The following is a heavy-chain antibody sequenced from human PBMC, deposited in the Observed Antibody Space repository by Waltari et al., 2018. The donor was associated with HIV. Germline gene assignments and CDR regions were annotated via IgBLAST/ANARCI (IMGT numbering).Heavy chain of an antibody. V-gene: IGHV3-21*01. CDR1: GFTFSTFS. Sequence: EVQLVESGGGLVKPGGSLRLSCAASGFTFSTFSINWVRQAPGKGLGCVSSISSRRWYISYADSIKGRFTISRDNAKNSTFLQMDSLRAEDTAVYYCTKVRDGDWNDAFDIWGQGTMVTVSS. CDR3: TKVRDGDWNDAFDI. D-gene: IGHD2-21*02. J-gene: IGHJ3*02. CDR2: ISSRRWYI.